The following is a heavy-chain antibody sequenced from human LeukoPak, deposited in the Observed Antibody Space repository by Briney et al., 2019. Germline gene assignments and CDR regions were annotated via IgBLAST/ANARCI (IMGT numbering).Heavy chain of an antibody. CDR3: AKEGYYGSGSPPSLYFDY. V-gene: IGHV3-30*18. J-gene: IGHJ4*02. CDR1: GFTFRNYV. CDR2: TSSDLNVK. D-gene: IGHD3-10*01. Sequence: GGSLRLSCAASGFTFRNYVIHWVRQAPGKGLEWVAVTSSDLNVKLYADSVKGRFTISRDNSRSTLYLQMNSLRPEDTAIHYCAKEGYYGSGSPPSLYFDYWGQGTLVTVSS.